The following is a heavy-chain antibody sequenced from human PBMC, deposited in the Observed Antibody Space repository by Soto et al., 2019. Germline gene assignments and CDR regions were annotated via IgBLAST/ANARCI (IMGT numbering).Heavy chain of an antibody. CDR1: GYSFTSYW. V-gene: IGHV5-10-1*01. Sequence: GALKISCKGSGYSFTSYWITWVRQMPGKGLEWMGRIDPSDSYTNYSPSFQGHVTISADKSISTAYLQWSSLKASDTAMYYCARLDDMDKAMVGFLWFDPWGQGTLVTASS. CDR2: IDPSDSYT. D-gene: IGHD5-18*01. J-gene: IGHJ5*02. CDR3: ARLDDMDKAMVGFLWFDP.